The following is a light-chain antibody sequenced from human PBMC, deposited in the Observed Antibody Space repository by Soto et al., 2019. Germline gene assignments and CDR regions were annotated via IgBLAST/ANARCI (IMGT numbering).Light chain of an antibody. J-gene: IGKJ1*01. Sequence: DIQMTQCPSTLSASVGDRVTITCRASQSISGWLAWYQQKPGKAPKLLIYDVSSLESGVPSRFSGSGSGTEFTLAISSMQPDDFANYYCQQYNSYPWTFGQGTKVDIK. CDR3: QQYNSYPWT. V-gene: IGKV1-5*01. CDR1: QSISGW. CDR2: DVS.